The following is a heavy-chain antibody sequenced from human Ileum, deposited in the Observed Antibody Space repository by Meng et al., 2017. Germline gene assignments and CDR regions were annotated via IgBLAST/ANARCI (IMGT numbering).Heavy chain of an antibody. Sequence: QVQPHPSGPGLGKPSQTLSLTCAISGDSVSSNSAAWNWFRQSPSRGLQWLGRTYYRSKWFNDYAVSVKSRITINPDTSKNQFSLQLNSVTPDDTAVFYCTRSSSHYSGHNYWGQGTLVTVSS. CDR3: TRSSSHYSGHNY. D-gene: IGHD4-23*01. CDR1: GDSVSSNSAA. CDR2: TYYRSKWFN. V-gene: IGHV6-1*01. J-gene: IGHJ4*02.